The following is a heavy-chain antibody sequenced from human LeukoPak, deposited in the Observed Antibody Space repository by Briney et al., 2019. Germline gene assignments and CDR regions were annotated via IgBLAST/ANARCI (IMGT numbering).Heavy chain of an antibody. V-gene: IGHV1-46*01. Sequence: GASVKVSCKASGYTFTSYYMHWVRQAPGQGLEWMGIINPSGGSTSYAQKFQGRVTMTRDMSTSTVYMELSSPRSEDTAVYYCARGSYDFWSGYPYYFDYWGQGTLVTVSS. CDR2: INPSGGST. J-gene: IGHJ4*02. CDR1: GYTFTSYY. D-gene: IGHD3-3*01. CDR3: ARGSYDFWSGYPYYFDY.